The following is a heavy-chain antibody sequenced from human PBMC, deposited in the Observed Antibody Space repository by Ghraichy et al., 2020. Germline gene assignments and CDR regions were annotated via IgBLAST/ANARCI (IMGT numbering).Heavy chain of an antibody. J-gene: IGHJ4*02. CDR3: ARDQRGYSYGYGSDY. V-gene: IGHV3-48*03. CDR2: ISSSGSTI. D-gene: IGHD5-18*01. CDR1: GFTFSSYE. Sequence: GGSLRLSCAASGFTFSSYEMNWVRQAPGKGLEWVSYISSSGSTIYYADSVKGRFTISRDNAKNSLYLQMNSLRAEDTAVYYCARDQRGYSYGYGSDYWGQGTLVTVSS.